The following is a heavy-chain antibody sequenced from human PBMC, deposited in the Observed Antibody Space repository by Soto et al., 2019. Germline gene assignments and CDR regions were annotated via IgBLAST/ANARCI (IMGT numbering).Heavy chain of an antibody. Sequence: PGESLKISCKGSGYSFTSYWISWVRQMPGKGLEWMGRIDPSDSYTNYSPSFQGHVTISADKSISTAYLQWSSLKASDTAVYYCARIAVAAPYYYYYGMDVWGQGTTVTVSS. D-gene: IGHD6-19*01. CDR1: GYSFTSYW. CDR2: IDPSDSYT. CDR3: ARIAVAAPYYYYYGMDV. V-gene: IGHV5-10-1*01. J-gene: IGHJ6*02.